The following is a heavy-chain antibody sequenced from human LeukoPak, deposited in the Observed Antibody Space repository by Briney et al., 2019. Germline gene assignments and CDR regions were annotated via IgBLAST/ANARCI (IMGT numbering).Heavy chain of an antibody. CDR2: ISAYNGNT. V-gene: IGHV1-18*01. J-gene: IGHJ4*02. CDR3: ARDQVGATLGYDY. D-gene: IGHD1-26*01. CDR1: LDTLSRSS. Sequence: APVRVSCATSLDTLSRSSLCRVRQAPGHGLVWMGWISAYNGNTNYAQKLQGRVTMTTDTSTSTAYMELRSLRSDDTAVYYCARDQVGATLGYDYWGQGTLVTVSS.